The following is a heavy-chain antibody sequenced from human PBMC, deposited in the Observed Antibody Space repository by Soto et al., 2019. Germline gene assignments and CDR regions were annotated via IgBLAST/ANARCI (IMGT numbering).Heavy chain of an antibody. J-gene: IGHJ6*03. D-gene: IGHD6-19*01. CDR1: GFTFSSYG. CDR3: ATLAVAGPLQRYYYYMDV. CDR2: ISYDGSNK. Sequence: GGSLRLSCAASGFTFSSYGMHWVRQAPGKGLEWVAVISYDGSNKYYADSVKGRFTISRDNSKNTLYLQMNSLRAEDTAVYYCATLAVAGPLQRYYYYMDVWGKGTTVNVSS. V-gene: IGHV3-30*03.